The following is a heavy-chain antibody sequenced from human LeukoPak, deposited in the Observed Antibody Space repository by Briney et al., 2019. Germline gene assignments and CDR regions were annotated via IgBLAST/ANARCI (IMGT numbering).Heavy chain of an antibody. J-gene: IGHJ4*02. Sequence: SQTLSLTCTVSGGSISSGSYYWSWIRQPAGKGLEWIGRIYTSGSTNYNPSLKSRVTISVDTSKNQFSLKLSSVAAADTAVYYRARDGVYDSSGYFGSYFDYWGQGTLVTVSS. CDR3: ARDGVYDSSGYFGSYFDY. V-gene: IGHV4-61*02. D-gene: IGHD3-22*01. CDR1: GGSISSGSYY. CDR2: IYTSGST.